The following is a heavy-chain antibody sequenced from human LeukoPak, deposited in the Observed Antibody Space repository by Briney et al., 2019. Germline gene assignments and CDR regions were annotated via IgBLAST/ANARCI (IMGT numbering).Heavy chain of an antibody. CDR3: ARRTAKGSYYDTHHFDY. CDR1: GGSISSYY. Sequence: SETLSLTCTVSGGSISSYYWSWIRQPPGRGLKWIGYIYYSGSTNYNPSLKSRVTISVDTSKNQFSLKLSSVTAADTAVYYCARRTAKGSYYDTHHFDYWGQGTLVTVSS. V-gene: IGHV4-59*08. D-gene: IGHD3-22*01. J-gene: IGHJ4*02. CDR2: IYYSGST.